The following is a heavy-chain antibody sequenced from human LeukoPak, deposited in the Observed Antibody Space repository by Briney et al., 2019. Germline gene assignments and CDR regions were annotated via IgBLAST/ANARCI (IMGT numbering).Heavy chain of an antibody. CDR2: IYYSGST. J-gene: IGHJ3*02. CDR1: GASISRYY. Sequence: SETLSLTCTVSGASISRYYWSWIRQPPGKGLEWIGYIYYSGSTNYNPSLKSRVTISVGTSKNQFSLKLRSVTAADTAVYYCARDLRRDGYNYDAFAIWGQGTMVTVSS. V-gene: IGHV4-59*01. D-gene: IGHD5-24*01. CDR3: ARDLRRDGYNYDAFAI.